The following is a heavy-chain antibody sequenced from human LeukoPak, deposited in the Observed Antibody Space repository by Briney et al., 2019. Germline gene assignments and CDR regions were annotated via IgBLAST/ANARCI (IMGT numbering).Heavy chain of an antibody. D-gene: IGHD1-26*01. CDR2: ISSSGSTI. Sequence: GGSLRLSCAASGFTFSSYEMNWVRQAPGKGLEWVSYISSSGSTIYYADSVKGRFTISRDNAKNSLYLQMNSLRAEDTAVYYCAREGGGSYGHFDYWGQGTLVTVSS. V-gene: IGHV3-48*03. CDR3: AREGGGSYGHFDY. J-gene: IGHJ4*02. CDR1: GFTFSSYE.